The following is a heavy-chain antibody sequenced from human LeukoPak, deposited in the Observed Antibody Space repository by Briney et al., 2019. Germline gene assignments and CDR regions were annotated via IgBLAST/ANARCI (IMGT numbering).Heavy chain of an antibody. CDR3: ASNWNLHS. V-gene: IGHV3-23*01. D-gene: IGHD1-20*01. J-gene: IGHJ4*02. Sequence: GGSLRLSCAASGFTFRSYAMSWLRQAPGKGLEWVSSISTSGDTTYYVDSVKGRFTISRDNSRSTLSLQMTRLRAEDTAVYYCASNWNLHSWREGAVCTVSS. CDR1: GFTFRSYA. CDR2: ISTSGDTT.